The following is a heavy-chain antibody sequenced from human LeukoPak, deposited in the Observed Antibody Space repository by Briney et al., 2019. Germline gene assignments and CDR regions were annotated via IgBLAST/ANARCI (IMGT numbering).Heavy chain of an antibody. V-gene: IGHV3-74*01. CDR3: ARDYYDFWSGYSGY. CDR2: ISSDGSST. J-gene: IGHJ4*02. CDR1: GFTFSSYW. Sequence: GGSLRLSCTASGFTFSSYWMHWVRQVPGKGLEWVSRISSDGSSTIFADSVKGRFTISRDNSKNTLSLQMNSLRAEDTAVYYCARDYYDFWSGYSGYWGQGTLVTVSS. D-gene: IGHD3-3*01.